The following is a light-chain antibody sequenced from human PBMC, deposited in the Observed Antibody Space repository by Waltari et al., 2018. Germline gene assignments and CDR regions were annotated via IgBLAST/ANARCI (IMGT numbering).Light chain of an antibody. CDR3: TSYESGGTWV. CDR2: DVI. Sequence: SALTQPASVSGSPGPSITISCPGTSSDIGGYTYVSWYQQHPGKAPKVMIYDVIKRPSGVSNRFSGSKSGNTASLTISGLQADDEADYYCTSYESGGTWVFGGGTKVTV. J-gene: IGLJ3*02. CDR1: SSDIGGYTY. V-gene: IGLV2-14*03.